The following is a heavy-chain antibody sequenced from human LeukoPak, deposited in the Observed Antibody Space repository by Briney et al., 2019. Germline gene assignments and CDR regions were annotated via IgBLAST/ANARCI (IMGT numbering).Heavy chain of an antibody. V-gene: IGHV1-69*04. CDR1: GGTFSSYA. Sequence: GASVKVSCKASGGTFSSYAISWVRQAPGQGLEWMGRIIPILGIANYAQKFQGRVTITADKSTSTAYMELSSLRSEETAVYYCAVLLWFGELDYWGQGTLVTVSS. CDR3: AVLLWFGELDY. J-gene: IGHJ4*02. D-gene: IGHD3-10*01. CDR2: IIPILGIA.